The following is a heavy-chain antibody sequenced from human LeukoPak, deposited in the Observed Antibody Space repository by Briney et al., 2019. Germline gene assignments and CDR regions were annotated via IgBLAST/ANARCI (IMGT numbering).Heavy chain of an antibody. CDR3: ARGNSGYSGYDLTYSSSWYNWYYFDY. D-gene: IGHD5-12*01. V-gene: IGHV1-69*13. CDR2: IIPIFGTA. CDR1: GGTFSSYA. Sequence: VASVNVSCKASGGTFSSYAISWVRQAPGQGLEWMGGIIPIFGTANYAQKFQGRVTITADESTSTAYMELSSLRSEDTAVYYCARGNSGYSGYDLTYSSSWYNWYYFDYWGQGTLVTVSS. J-gene: IGHJ4*02.